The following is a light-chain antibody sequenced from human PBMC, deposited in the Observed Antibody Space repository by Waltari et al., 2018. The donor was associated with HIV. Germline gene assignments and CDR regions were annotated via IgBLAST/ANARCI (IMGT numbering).Light chain of an antibody. CDR2: ANT. J-gene: IGLJ3*02. V-gene: IGLV1-40*01. Sequence: QSVLTQPPSVSGGPGQRVTISCTGSSSNIGSGYDVHWYQQFPGTAPKVLIYANTNRPSWVPDRFSGSKSGYSASLVITGLQAEDDADYYCQSYDSSLSGWVFGGGTKLTVL. CDR1: SSNIGSGYD. CDR3: QSYDSSLSGWV.